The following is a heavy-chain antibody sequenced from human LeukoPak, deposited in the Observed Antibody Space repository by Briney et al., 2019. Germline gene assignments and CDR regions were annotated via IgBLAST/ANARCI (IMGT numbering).Heavy chain of an antibody. V-gene: IGHV3-30*01. Sequence: GGSLRLSCAASGFTFSSYAMHWVRQAPGKGPEWVALISYHGDITYYADSVKGRFTLSRDNSKTTLFLQLNSLRAEDTAVYYCARDSTYYYDSGSSGPHYFDFWGQGTLVTVSS. D-gene: IGHD3-10*01. J-gene: IGHJ4*02. CDR3: ARDSTYYYDSGSSGPHYFDF. CDR2: ISYHGDIT. CDR1: GFTFSSYA.